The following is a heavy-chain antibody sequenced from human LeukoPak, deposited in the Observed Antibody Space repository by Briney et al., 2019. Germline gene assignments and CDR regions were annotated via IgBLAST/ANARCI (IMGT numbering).Heavy chain of an antibody. CDR1: GFTFSSYT. J-gene: IGHJ6*03. Sequence: GGSLRLSCAVSGFTFSSYTMHWVGQAPGKGLEYVSAITSNGGSTYYANSVKGRFTISRDNSKNTLYLQMGSLRVEDMAVYYCSRCRGLALHYYYYMDVWGKGTTVTVSS. CDR2: ITSNGGST. CDR3: SRCRGLALHYYYYMDV. V-gene: IGHV3-64*01. D-gene: IGHD3-10*01.